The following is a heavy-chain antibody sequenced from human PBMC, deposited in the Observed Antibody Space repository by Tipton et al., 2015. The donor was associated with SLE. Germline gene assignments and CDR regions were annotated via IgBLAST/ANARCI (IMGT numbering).Heavy chain of an antibody. Sequence: LSLTCTVSGYSISSGYYWGWVRQAPGKGLEWVANINQDGSDKYYVDSVRGRLTISRDNAKNSQYLQMNSLRAEDTAVYYCVRGEATFQHWGQGTLVTVSS. D-gene: IGHD1-26*01. CDR1: GYSISSGYY. CDR2: INQDGSDK. CDR3: VRGEATFQH. J-gene: IGHJ1*01. V-gene: IGHV3-7*01.